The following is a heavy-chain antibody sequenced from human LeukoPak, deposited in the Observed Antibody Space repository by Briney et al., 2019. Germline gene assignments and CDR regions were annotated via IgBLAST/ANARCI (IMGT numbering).Heavy chain of an antibody. D-gene: IGHD1-26*01. CDR1: GYTFTGYY. Sequence: ASVKVSCKASGYTFTGYYMHWVRQAPGQGLEWMGWINPNSGGTNYAQKFQGRVTMTRDTSISTAYMELSRLRSDDTAVYYCARRTGGSGSYYRNWFDPWGQGTLVTVSS. V-gene: IGHV1-2*02. CDR2: INPNSGGT. CDR3: ARRTGGSGSYYRNWFDP. J-gene: IGHJ5*02.